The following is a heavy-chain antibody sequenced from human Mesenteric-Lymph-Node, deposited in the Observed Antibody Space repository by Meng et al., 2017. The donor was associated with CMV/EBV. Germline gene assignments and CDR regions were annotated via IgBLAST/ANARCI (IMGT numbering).Heavy chain of an antibody. Sequence: GESLKISCAASGFTFSSYGMHWVRQAPGKGLEWVAFIRYDGSNKYYADSVKGRFTISRDNSKNTLYLQMNSLRAEDTAEYYCAKDQSRVVEPEEGYWGQGTLVTVSS. J-gene: IGHJ4*02. CDR1: GFTFSSYG. D-gene: IGHD2-21*01. V-gene: IGHV3-30*02. CDR3: AKDQSRVVEPEEGY. CDR2: IRYDGSNK.